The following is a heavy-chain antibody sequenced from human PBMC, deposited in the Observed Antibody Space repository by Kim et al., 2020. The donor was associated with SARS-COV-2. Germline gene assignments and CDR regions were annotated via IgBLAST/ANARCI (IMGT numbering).Heavy chain of an antibody. CDR2: IYPGDSDT. Sequence: GESLKISCKGSGYSFTSYWIGWVRQMPGKGLEWMGIIYPGDSDTRYSPSFQGQVTISADKSISTAYLQWSSLKASDTAMYYCARHSYSGSYGGGYYYGMDVWGQGTTVTVSS. J-gene: IGHJ6*02. D-gene: IGHD1-26*01. CDR3: ARHSYSGSYGGGYYYGMDV. CDR1: GYSFTSYW. V-gene: IGHV5-51*01.